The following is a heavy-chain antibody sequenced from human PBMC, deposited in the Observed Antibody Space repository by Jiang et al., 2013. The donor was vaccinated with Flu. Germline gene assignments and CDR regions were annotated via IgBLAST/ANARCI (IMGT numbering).Heavy chain of an antibody. CDR2: IYTSGRIHTSGST. CDR3: ASSVGGFGGHEH. Sequence: GSGLVKPSQTLSLTCTVSGGSVSSGSYYWSWIRQPAGKGLEWIGRIYTSGRIHTSGSTDYNPSLKSRVTISVDTSKNQFSLKLSSVTAADTAVYFCASSVGGFGGHEHWGQGTLGHRLL. V-gene: IGHV4-61*02. J-gene: IGHJ1*01. CDR1: GGSVSSGSYY. D-gene: IGHD3-10*01.